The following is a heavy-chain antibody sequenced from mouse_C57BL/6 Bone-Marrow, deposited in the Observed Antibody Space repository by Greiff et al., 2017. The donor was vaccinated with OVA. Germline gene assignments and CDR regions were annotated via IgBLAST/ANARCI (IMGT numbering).Heavy chain of an antibody. CDR1: GFTFSSYG. CDR2: ISSGGSYT. D-gene: IGHD2-5*01. J-gene: IGHJ2*01. V-gene: IGHV5-6*01. CDR3: ARQYSNFDY. Sequence: EVKLVESGGDLVKPGGSLKLSCAASGFTFSSYGMSWVRQTPDKRLEWVATISSGGSYTYYPDSVKGRFTISKDNAKNTLYLQMSSLKYEDTAMYYCARQYSNFDYWGQGTTLTVSS.